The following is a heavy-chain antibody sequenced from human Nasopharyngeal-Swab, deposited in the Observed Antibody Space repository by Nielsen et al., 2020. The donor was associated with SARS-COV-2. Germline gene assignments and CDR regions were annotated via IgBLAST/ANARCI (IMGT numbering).Heavy chain of an antibody. J-gene: IGHJ6*03. V-gene: IGHV1-69*10. CDR1: GGTFSSYG. CDR3: ARGGWLRRDYYYVYYYMDV. Sequence: SVKVSCKTSGGTFSSYGISWVRQAPGEGLKWMGGIIPVLPITRYAQKFRDRVTITADTSTSTAYMELSSLRSEDTATYYCARGGWLRRDYYYVYYYMDVWGKGTTVTVSS. D-gene: IGHD5-24*01. CDR2: IIPVLPIT.